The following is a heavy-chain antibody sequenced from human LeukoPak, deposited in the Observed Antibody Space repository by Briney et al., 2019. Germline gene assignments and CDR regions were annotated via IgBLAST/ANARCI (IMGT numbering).Heavy chain of an antibody. Sequence: GKSLRLSCTASGFNFSSYGMHWVLQASVTVLDWVAVISFHGANEYYADSVKGRFTISRDNSNNTLYLQMNSVRAEDTAVYYCAKGRRGSSYVHYFDTWGQGTLVIVSS. D-gene: IGHD3-22*01. V-gene: IGHV3-30*18. CDR2: ISFHGANE. CDR1: GFNFSSYG. CDR3: AKGRRGSSYVHYFDT. J-gene: IGHJ1*01.